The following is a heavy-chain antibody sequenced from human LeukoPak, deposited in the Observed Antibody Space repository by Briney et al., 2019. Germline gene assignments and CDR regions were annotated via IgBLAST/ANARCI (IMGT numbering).Heavy chain of an antibody. D-gene: IGHD6-6*01. CDR3: ANPPYSSSSGLDY. Sequence: GGSLRLSCAASGFTFSSYGMHWVRQAPGKRLEWVAFIRYDGSNKYYADSVKGRFTISRDNSKNTLYLQMNSMRAEDTAVYYCANPPYSSSSGLDYWGQGTLVTVSS. CDR2: IRYDGSNK. CDR1: GFTFSSYG. J-gene: IGHJ4*02. V-gene: IGHV3-30*02.